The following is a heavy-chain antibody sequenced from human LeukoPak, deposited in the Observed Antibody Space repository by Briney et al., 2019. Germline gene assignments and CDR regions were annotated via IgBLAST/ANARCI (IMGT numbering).Heavy chain of an antibody. V-gene: IGHV4-34*01. CDR3: ARALQLWLDYYYGMDV. Sequence: SETLSLTCAVYGGSFSGYYWSWIRQPPGKGLEWIGEINHSGSTNYNPSLKSRVTISVDTSKSQFSLKLSSVTAADTAVYYCARALQLWLDYYYGMDVWGQGTTVTVSS. CDR2: INHSGST. D-gene: IGHD5-18*01. CDR1: GGSFSGYY. J-gene: IGHJ6*02.